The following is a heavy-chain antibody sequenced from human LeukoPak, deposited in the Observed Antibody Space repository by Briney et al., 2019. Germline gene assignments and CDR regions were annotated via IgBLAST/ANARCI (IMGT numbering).Heavy chain of an antibody. CDR1: GYTFTSYY. J-gene: IGHJ4*02. Sequence: GPAVKVSCKASGYTFTSYYIHWVRQAPGQGLEWMGIINPSGGGTSYAQRFQGRVTMTRDTSTSTVYMELSSLRSEDTPVYYCARGPDYYDSSGYLYYFDYWGQGTLVTVSS. CDR3: ARGPDYYDSSGYLYYFDY. D-gene: IGHD3-22*01. CDR2: INPSGGGT. V-gene: IGHV1-46*01.